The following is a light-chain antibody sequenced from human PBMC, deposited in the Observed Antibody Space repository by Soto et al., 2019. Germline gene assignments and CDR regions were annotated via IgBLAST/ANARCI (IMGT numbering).Light chain of an antibody. V-gene: IGLV4-69*01. CDR3: QTWDSGILV. CDR1: SGHSSYA. CDR2: LNSDGSH. J-gene: IGLJ2*01. Sequence: QPVLTQSPSASASLGASVNLTCTLSSGHSSYAIAWHQQQPEKGPRYLMKLNSDGSHNMGAGTPDRFSGSSSGAERHLTISGLPSEHEGHYYCQTWDSGILVFGGGTKVTVL.